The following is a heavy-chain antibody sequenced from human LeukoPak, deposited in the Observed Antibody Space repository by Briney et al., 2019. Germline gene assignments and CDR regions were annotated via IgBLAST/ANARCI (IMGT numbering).Heavy chain of an antibody. CDR1: GITLSNYG. CDR3: ARGYYYDSSGYPTFDY. J-gene: IGHJ4*02. Sequence: PGGSLRLSCAVSGITLSNYGMSWVRQAPGKGLEWVAGLSGSGGGTNYADSVKGRFTISRDNAKNSLYLQMNSLRAEDTAVYYCARGYYYDSSGYPTFDYWGQGTLVTVSS. V-gene: IGHV3-23*01. D-gene: IGHD3-22*01. CDR2: LSGSGGGT.